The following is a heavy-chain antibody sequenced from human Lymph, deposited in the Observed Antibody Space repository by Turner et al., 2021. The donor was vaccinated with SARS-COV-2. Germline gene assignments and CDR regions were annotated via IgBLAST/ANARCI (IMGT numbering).Heavy chain of an antibody. V-gene: IGHV1-2*02. Sequence: QVHLVQSGAEVKKPGASVKVSCKASGYTFTDYYMHWVRQAPGQGLEWMGGINPNSGGTNYAQKFQGRVTMTRDTSISTAYMELRWLRSDDTAVYFCARGESIAVAGTQYFDYWGQGTLVTVSS. D-gene: IGHD6-19*01. CDR1: GYTFTDYY. CDR3: ARGESIAVAGTQYFDY. CDR2: INPNSGGT. J-gene: IGHJ4*02.